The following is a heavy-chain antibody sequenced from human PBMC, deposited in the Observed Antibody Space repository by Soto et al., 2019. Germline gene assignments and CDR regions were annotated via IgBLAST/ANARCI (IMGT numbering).Heavy chain of an antibody. CDR1: GGSISSSSYY. J-gene: IGHJ3*02. D-gene: IGHD3-22*01. CDR3: ARLAHFYYYYSSGYYLAFDI. V-gene: IGHV4-39*01. Sequence: QLQLQESGPGLVKPSETLSLTCTVSGGSISSSSYYWGWIRQPPGKGLEWIGSIYYSGSTYYNPSLKSRVTISVDSSKNQFSLKLSSVTAADTAVYYCARLAHFYYYYSSGYYLAFDIWGQGTMVTVSS. CDR2: IYYSGST.